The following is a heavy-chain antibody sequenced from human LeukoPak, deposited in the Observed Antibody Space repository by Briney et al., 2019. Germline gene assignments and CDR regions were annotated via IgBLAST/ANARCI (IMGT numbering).Heavy chain of an antibody. CDR3: ARDSRFLEWLLEVGAQYYFDY. CDR1: GSTFSSYS. V-gene: IGHV3-21*01. J-gene: IGHJ4*02. CDR2: ISSSSSYI. Sequence: GGSLRLSCAASGSTFSSYSMNWVRQAPGKGLEWVSSISSSSSYIYYADSVKGRFTISRDNAKNSLYLQMNSLRAEDTAVYYCARDSRFLEWLLEVGAQYYFDYWGQGTLVTVSS. D-gene: IGHD3-3*01.